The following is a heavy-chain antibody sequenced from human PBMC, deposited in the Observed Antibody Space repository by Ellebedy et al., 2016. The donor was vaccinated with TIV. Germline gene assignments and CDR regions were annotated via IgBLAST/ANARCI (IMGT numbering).Heavy chain of an antibody. CDR2: ISNSGHTI. D-gene: IGHD6-13*01. V-gene: IGHV3-11*01. J-gene: IGHJ5*02. CDR3: ARDARFIDQQHNWFDP. Sequence: GGSLRLSCAASGFIFSDYYMSWIRQAPEKGLEWVSYISNSGHTIYYADSVKGRFTIPRDNAENSLYLQMNSLRPEDTAVYYCARDARFIDQQHNWFDPWGQGTLVTVSS. CDR1: GFIFSDYY.